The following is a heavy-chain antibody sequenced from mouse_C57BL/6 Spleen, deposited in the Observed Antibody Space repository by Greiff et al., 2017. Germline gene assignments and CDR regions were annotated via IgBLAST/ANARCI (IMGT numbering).Heavy chain of an antibody. CDR2: ISSGSSTI. D-gene: IGHD2-3*01. CDR3: ARNRWLLMYYFDY. Sequence: DVKLVESGGGLVKPGGSLKLSCAASGFTFSDYGMHWVRQAPEKGLEWVAYISSGSSTIYYADTVKGRFTISRANAKNTLFLQMTSLRSEDTAMYYCARNRWLLMYYFDYWGQGTTLTVSS. CDR1: GFTFSDYG. J-gene: IGHJ2*01. V-gene: IGHV5-17*01.